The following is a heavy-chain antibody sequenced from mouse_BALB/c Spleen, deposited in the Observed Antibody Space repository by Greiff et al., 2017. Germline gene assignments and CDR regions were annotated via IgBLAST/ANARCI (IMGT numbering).Heavy chain of an antibody. CDR3: ARSVYGNYVYYAMDY. J-gene: IGHJ4*01. CDR1: GFTFSSFG. V-gene: IGHV5-17*02. CDR2: ISSGSSTI. Sequence: VQLKESGGGLVQPGGSRKLSCAASGFTFSSFGMHWVRQAPEKGLEWVAYISSGSSTIYYADTVKGRFTISRDNPKNTLFLQMTSLRSEDTAMYYCARSVYGNYVYYAMDYWGQGTSVTVSS. D-gene: IGHD2-10*02.